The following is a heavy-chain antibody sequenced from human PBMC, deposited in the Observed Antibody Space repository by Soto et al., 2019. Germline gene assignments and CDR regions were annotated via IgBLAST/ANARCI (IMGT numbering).Heavy chain of an antibody. Sequence: QVPLVESGGGVVQPGRSLRLSCAASGFTFSSYAMHWVRQAPGKGLEWVAVISYDGSNKYYADSVKGRFTISRDNSKNTLYLQMNSLRAEDTAVYYCARNAFGYYYYGMDVWGQGTTVTVSS. CDR3: ARNAFGYYYYGMDV. V-gene: IGHV3-30-3*01. J-gene: IGHJ6*02. CDR2: ISYDGSNK. D-gene: IGHD3-16*01. CDR1: GFTFSSYA.